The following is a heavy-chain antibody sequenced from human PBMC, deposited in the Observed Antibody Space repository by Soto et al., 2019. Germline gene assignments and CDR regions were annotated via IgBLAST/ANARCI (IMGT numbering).Heavy chain of an antibody. CDR2: IFYSGST. D-gene: IGHD3-22*01. Sequence: SETLSLTCTVSGDSITRSNFYWGWIRQPPGKGLEWLGSIFYSGSTFYNPALKSRVTFSVDTSKNHFSLKLSSVTAADTAIYYCARHKTTMLTVVSAFDPWGQGARVTVSS. CDR3: ARHKTTMLTVVSAFDP. J-gene: IGHJ5*02. CDR1: GDSITRSNFY. V-gene: IGHV4-39*02.